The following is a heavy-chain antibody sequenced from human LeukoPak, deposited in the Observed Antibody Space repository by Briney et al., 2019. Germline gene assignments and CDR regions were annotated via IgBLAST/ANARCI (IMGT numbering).Heavy chain of an antibody. V-gene: IGHV4-31*03. CDR1: GDSITSGGYY. Sequence: SEALSLTCTVSGDSITSGGYYWTWIRQRPGKGLEWIGYVYKTVSTYYNPSLKSRVTMSVDTSRNQFSLKLNSVTAADTAVYYCTRVVLRWGEGTLVTVSS. J-gene: IGHJ4*02. D-gene: IGHD3-16*02. CDR2: VYKTVST. CDR3: TRVVLR.